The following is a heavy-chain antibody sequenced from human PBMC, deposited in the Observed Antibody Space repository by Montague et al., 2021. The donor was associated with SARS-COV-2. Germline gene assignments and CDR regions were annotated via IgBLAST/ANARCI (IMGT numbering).Heavy chain of an antibody. D-gene: IGHD5-12*01. CDR3: ARMGWLRGWFDP. Sequence: TLSLTCTVSGGSISSGSYYWSWIRQPAGKGLEWIGRIYTSGSTNYNPSLKSRVTISVYTSKNQFSLKLISVTAADTAVYYCARMGWLRGWFDPWGQGTLVTVSS. J-gene: IGHJ5*02. CDR2: IYTSGST. V-gene: IGHV4-61*02. CDR1: GGSISSGSYY.